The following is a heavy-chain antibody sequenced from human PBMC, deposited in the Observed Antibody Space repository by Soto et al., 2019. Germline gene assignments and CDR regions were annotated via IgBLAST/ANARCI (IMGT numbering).Heavy chain of an antibody. V-gene: IGHV3-9*01. Sequence: GGSLRLSCAASGFTFDDYAMHWVRQAPGKGLEWVSGISWNSGSIGYADSVKGRFTISRDNAKNSLYLQMNSLRAEDTALYYCAKAVGRNRLDAFDIWGQGTMVTVSS. CDR3: AKAVGRNRLDAFDI. CDR2: ISWNSGSI. D-gene: IGHD1-26*01. J-gene: IGHJ3*02. CDR1: GFTFDDYA.